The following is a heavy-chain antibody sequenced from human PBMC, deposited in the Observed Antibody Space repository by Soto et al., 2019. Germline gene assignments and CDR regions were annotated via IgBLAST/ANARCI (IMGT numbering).Heavy chain of an antibody. CDR2: ISGSGGST. CDR1: GFTFSSYA. D-gene: IGHD2-15*01. Sequence: PGGSLRLSCAASGFTFSSYAMSWVRQAPGKGLEWVSAISGSGGSTYYADSVKGRFTISRDNSKNTLYLQMNSLRAEDTAVYYCAKDIHGYCSGGSCYAFDYWGQGTLVTVSS. J-gene: IGHJ4*02. V-gene: IGHV3-23*01. CDR3: AKDIHGYCSGGSCYAFDY.